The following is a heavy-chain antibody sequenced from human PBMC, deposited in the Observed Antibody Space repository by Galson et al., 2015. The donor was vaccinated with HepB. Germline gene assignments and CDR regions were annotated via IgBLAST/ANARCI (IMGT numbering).Heavy chain of an antibody. Sequence: SLRLSCAASGFTFSSFTMNWVRQAPGKGLEWVSSISSISSYIYYADSVKGRFTISRNNAKNSLYLQMNSLRADDTALYYCARGRYNDYAHAYADNWGRGTLVTVSS. CDR1: GFTFSSFT. D-gene: IGHD4-17*01. J-gene: IGHJ4*02. V-gene: IGHV3-21*01. CDR3: ARGRYNDYAHAYADN. CDR2: ISSISSYI.